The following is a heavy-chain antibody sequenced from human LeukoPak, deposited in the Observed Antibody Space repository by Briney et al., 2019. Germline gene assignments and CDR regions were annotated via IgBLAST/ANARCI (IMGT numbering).Heavy chain of an antibody. CDR2: IYHSGST. J-gene: IGHJ5*02. Sequence: SQTLSLTCTVSGGSISSGGYYWSWIRQPPGTGLEWIGYIYHSGSTYYNPSLKSRVTISVDRSKNQFSLKLSSVTAADTAVYYCARAGPIAFLGWFDPWGQGTLVTVSS. V-gene: IGHV4-30-2*01. CDR1: GGSISSGGYY. D-gene: IGHD3-3*02. CDR3: ARAGPIAFLGWFDP.